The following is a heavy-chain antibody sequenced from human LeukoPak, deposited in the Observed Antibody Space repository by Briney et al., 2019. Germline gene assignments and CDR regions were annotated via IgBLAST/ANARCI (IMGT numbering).Heavy chain of an antibody. CDR2: ISWNSGSI. V-gene: IGHV3-9*01. Sequence: GGSLRLSCAASGFTFDDYAMHWVRQAPGKGLEWVSGISWNSGSIGYADSVKGRFTISRDNAKNSLYLQMNSLRAEDTAVYYCARDPGSNSYYDFWSGYYTAIDYWGQGTLVTVSS. CDR3: ARDPGSNSYYDFWSGYYTAIDY. CDR1: GFTFDDYA. J-gene: IGHJ4*02. D-gene: IGHD3-3*01.